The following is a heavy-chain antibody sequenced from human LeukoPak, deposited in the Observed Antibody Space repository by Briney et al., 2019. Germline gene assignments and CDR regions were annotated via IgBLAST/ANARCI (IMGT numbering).Heavy chain of an antibody. D-gene: IGHD1-1*01. CDR3: AKDVGTYQFGSYFDY. CDR1: GFTFSTYG. J-gene: IGHJ4*02. V-gene: IGHV3-23*01. CDR2: ISGSGGTT. Sequence: GGSLRLSCAASGFTFSTYGMSWVRQAPGKGLEWVSGISGSGGTTYYADSVKGRFTISRDNSKSTVHLQMNSLTSEDTAVYYCAKDVGTYQFGSYFDYWGQGTLVTVSS.